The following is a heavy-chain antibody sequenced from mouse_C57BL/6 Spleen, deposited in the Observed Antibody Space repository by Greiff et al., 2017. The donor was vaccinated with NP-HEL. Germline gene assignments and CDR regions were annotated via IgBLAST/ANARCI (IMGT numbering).Heavy chain of an antibody. CDR3: ARGRIFYGSSSYFDY. CDR1: GFTFSDYG. CDR2: ISSGSSTI. J-gene: IGHJ2*01. D-gene: IGHD1-1*01. V-gene: IGHV5-17*01. Sequence: EVHLVESGGGLVKPGGSLKLSCAASGFTFSDYGMHWVRQAPEKGLEWVAYISSGSSTIYYADTVKGRFTISRDNAKNTLFLQMTSLRPEDTAMYYCARGRIFYGSSSYFDYWGQGTTLTVSS.